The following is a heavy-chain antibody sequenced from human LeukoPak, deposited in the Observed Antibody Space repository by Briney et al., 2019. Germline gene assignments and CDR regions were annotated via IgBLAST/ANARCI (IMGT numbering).Heavy chain of an antibody. CDR2: IWYDGSNK. CDR3: AKDRTAALYYFDS. D-gene: IGHD6-13*01. Sequence: GGSLRLSCAASGFTFSSYGMHWVRQAPGKGLEWVAVIWYDGSNKYYAESVKGRFTISRDNSKNTLYLQMNSLRAEDTAVYYCAKDRTAALYYFDSWGQGTLVTVSS. V-gene: IGHV3-33*06. J-gene: IGHJ4*02. CDR1: GFTFSSYG.